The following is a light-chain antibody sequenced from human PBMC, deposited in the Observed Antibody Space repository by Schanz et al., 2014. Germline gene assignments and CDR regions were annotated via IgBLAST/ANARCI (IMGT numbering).Light chain of an antibody. CDR2: SNN. CDR3: AAWDDSLNGYV. Sequence: QSVLTQPPSASGTPGQRVTISCSGSSSNIGSNTVNWHQQLPGTAPKLLMYSNNERPSGVPDRFSGSKSGTSASLAISGLQSEDEADYYCAAWDDSLNGYVFGTGTKLTVL. V-gene: IGLV1-44*01. J-gene: IGLJ1*01. CDR1: SSNIGSNT.